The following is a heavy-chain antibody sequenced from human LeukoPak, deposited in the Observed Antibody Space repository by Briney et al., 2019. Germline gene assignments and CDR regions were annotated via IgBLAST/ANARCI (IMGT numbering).Heavy chain of an antibody. V-gene: IGHV4-59*01. Sequence: SETLSLTCTVSGGSIGTYFWSWTRQPPGKGLEWVGYIYYTGSTSYNPSLSSRVTISVDTSRNQISLMLNSVTAADTAVYYCARESWVVGELRDMRWGQGTLVTVSS. CDR2: IYYTGST. CDR3: ARESWVVGELRDMR. D-gene: IGHD3-10*01. J-gene: IGHJ4*02. CDR1: GGSIGTYF.